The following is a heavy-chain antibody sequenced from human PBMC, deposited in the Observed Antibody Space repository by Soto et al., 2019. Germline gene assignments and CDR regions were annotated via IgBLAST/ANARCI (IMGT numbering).Heavy chain of an antibody. J-gene: IGHJ4*02. CDR3: ARTPLTGSPNFDY. Sequence: GGSLRLSCAASGFTFSSYAMHWVRQAPGKGLEWVAVISYDGSNKYYADSVKGRFTISRDNSKNTLYLQMNSLRAEDTAVYYCARTPLTGSPNFDYWGQGTLVIVSS. CDR2: ISYDGSNK. V-gene: IGHV3-30-3*01. D-gene: IGHD3-9*01. CDR1: GFTFSSYA.